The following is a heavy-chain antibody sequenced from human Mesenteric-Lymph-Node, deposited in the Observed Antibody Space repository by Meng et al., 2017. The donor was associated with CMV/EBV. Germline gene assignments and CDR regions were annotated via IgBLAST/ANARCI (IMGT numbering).Heavy chain of an antibody. V-gene: IGHV1-69*10. CDR2: SVPVLGIA. CDR1: GYTFTNYY. D-gene: IGHD5-12*01. Sequence: SVKVSCKASGYTFTNYYIHWLRQAPGQGLEWMGGSVPVLGIADSAQKFQGRVTINADRSTSTAYMELRSLRSEDTAVYYCARGYSGYDLSYHYYALDVWGQGTTVTVSS. J-gene: IGHJ6*02. CDR3: ARGYSGYDLSYHYYALDV.